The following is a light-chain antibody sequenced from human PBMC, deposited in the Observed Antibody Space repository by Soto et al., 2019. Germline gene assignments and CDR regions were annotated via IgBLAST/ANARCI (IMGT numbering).Light chain of an antibody. Sequence: EIVLTQSPATLSLSPGERATLSCRASQSISGYLAWYQQKPGQAPRLLIFDTSNRAPGIPARFTGSGSGADFTLTITSLETEEFAFYYCQQRSNPTWTFVQGTKV. CDR3: QQRSNPTWT. CDR2: DTS. CDR1: QSISGY. V-gene: IGKV3-11*01. J-gene: IGKJ1*01.